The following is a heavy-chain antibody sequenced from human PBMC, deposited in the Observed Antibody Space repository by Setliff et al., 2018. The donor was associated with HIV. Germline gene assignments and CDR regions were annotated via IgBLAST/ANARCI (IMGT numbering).Heavy chain of an antibody. CDR3: VKSQSQWLRFDVFDL. J-gene: IGHJ3*01. CDR1: GYTFSSFS. Sequence: LSLTCAASGYTFSSFSMNWVRQAPGKGLEWVSSITSSSGYKYYADSVKGRFTISRDNAKNSLYLQMNTLRAEDSAVYYCVKSQSQWLRFDVFDLWGQGTMVTVSS. D-gene: IGHD5-12*01. CDR2: ITSSSGYK. V-gene: IGHV3-21*04.